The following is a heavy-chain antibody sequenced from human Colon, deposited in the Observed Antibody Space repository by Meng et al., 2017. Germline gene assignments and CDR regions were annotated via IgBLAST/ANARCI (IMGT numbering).Heavy chain of an antibody. CDR2: VSGSGYTT. J-gene: IGHJ4*02. CDR1: GFTFSSHA. D-gene: IGHD3-22*01. Sequence: GESLKISCAASGFTFSSHAMSWVRQAPGKGLEWPSHVSGSGYTTYYADSVKGRVTISRDNSKNTLYLQMNSLRAEDTAVYYCAKDYYDSSGFPSFDYWGQGILVTVSS. V-gene: IGHV3-23*01. CDR3: AKDYYDSSGFPSFDY.